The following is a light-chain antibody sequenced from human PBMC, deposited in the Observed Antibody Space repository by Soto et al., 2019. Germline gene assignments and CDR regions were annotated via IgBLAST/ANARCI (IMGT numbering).Light chain of an antibody. CDR1: KLGDKF. CDR2: QDN. CDR3: QTWDSNTHLV. Sequence: SYELTQPPSVSVSPGQTASITCSADKLGDKFACWFQQKAGQSPVLVIYQDNRRPSGIPERFSASNSGNTATLTISGTQTMDEADYYCQTWDSNTHLVFGGGTKLTVL. V-gene: IGLV3-1*01. J-gene: IGLJ3*02.